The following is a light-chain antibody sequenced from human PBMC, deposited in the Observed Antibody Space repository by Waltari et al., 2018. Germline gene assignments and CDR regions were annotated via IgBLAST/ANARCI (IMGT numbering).Light chain of an antibody. V-gene: IGKV1-5*03. CDR2: KAS. J-gene: IGKJ1*01. CDR1: HSIVGW. Sequence: TCRASHSIVGWLAWYQQKPGKAPNLLIYKASNLESGVPSRFSGSGSGTEFTLTISSLQPDDFATYYCQQYKSYSRTFGQGTKVEIK. CDR3: QQYKSYSRT.